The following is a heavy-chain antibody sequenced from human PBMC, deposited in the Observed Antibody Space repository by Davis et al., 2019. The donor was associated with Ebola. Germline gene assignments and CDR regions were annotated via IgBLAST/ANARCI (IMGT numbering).Heavy chain of an antibody. CDR3: AAAVNYYYGMDV. V-gene: IGHV4-34*01. D-gene: IGHD2-15*01. J-gene: IGHJ6*02. CDR2: INHSGST. Sequence: SETLSLTCAVSPFSFLVYYWSWIRQPPGKGLEWIGEINHSGSTNYNPSLKSRVTISVDTSKNQFSLKLSSVTAADTAAYYCAAAVNYYYGMDVWGQGTKVTVSS. CDR1: PFSFLVYY.